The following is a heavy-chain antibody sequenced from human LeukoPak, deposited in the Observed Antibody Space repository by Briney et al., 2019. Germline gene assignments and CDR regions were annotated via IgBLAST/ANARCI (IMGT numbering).Heavy chain of an antibody. CDR1: GFTFSSYS. V-gene: IGHV3-21*01. D-gene: IGHD6-13*01. CDR3: ARGGYSSSWGAFDI. J-gene: IGHJ3*02. Sequence: GGSLRLSCAASGFTFSSYSMSWVRQAQGKGLEWVSSISSSSYIYYADSVKGRFTISRDNAKNSLYLQMNSLRAEDTAVYYCARGGYSSSWGAFDIWGQGTMVAVSS. CDR2: ISSSSYI.